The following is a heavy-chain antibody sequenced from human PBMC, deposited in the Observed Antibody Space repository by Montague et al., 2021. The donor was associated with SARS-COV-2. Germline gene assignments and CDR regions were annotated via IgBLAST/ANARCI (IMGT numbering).Heavy chain of an antibody. D-gene: IGHD6-13*01. CDR3: AKSAYSSSWYSDY. J-gene: IGHJ4*02. CDR2: IWYDGSNE. CDR1: GFTFSSFA. V-gene: IGHV3-30-3*02. Sequence: SLRLSCAASGFTFSSFAMHWVRQAPGKGLEWVAGIWYDGSNEYYADSVKGRFTISRDNSKNTVYLQINGLRLEDTAVYYCAKSAYSSSWYSDYWGQGTPVTVSS.